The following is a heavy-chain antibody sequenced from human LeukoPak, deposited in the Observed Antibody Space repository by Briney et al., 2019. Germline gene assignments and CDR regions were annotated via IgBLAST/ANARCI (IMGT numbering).Heavy chain of an antibody. D-gene: IGHD2-2*01. V-gene: IGHV3-48*03. J-gene: IGHJ6*02. Sequence: GGSLRLSCAASGFTFSSYEMNWVRQAPGKGLEWVSYVSSSGSTIYYADSVKGRFTISRDNAKNSLYLQMNNLRAEDTAVYYCARDQVPAAIGGLYYYYGMDVWGQGTTVTVSS. CDR1: GFTFSSYE. CDR3: ARDQVPAAIGGLYYYYGMDV. CDR2: VSSSGSTI.